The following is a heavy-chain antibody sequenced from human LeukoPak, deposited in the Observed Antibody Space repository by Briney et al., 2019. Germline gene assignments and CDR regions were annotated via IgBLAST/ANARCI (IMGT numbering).Heavy chain of an antibody. D-gene: IGHD2-21*02. CDR1: GGSFSSYY. V-gene: IGHV4-59*01. J-gene: IGHJ5*02. CDR2: IYYSGST. CDR3: ARRSVAGEVTAIGVGYH. Sequence: KASETLSLTCAVSGGSFSSYYWSWIRQPPGKGLEWIGYIYYSGSTNYNPSLKSRVTISVDTSRNQFSLKLSSVTAADTAFYYCARRSVAGEVTAIGVGYHWGQGTLVTVSS.